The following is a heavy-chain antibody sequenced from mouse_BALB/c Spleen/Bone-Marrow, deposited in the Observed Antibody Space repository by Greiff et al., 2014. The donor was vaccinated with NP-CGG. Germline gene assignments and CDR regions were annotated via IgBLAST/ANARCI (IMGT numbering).Heavy chain of an antibody. CDR1: GYTFTDYA. Sequence: QVQLQQSGAELVRPGVSVKISCKGSGYTFTDYATHWVKQSHAKSLEWIGVISTYYGDASYNQKFKGKATMTVDKSSSTAYMELARLTSEDSAIYYCARRGGFYAMDYWGQGTSVTVSS. CDR3: ARRGGFYAMDY. V-gene: IGHV1S137*01. CDR2: ISTYYGDA. J-gene: IGHJ4*01.